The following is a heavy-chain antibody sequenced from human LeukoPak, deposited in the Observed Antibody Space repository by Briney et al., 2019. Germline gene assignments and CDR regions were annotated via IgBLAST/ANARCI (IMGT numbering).Heavy chain of an antibody. CDR3: ARPDDSIAAFDI. Sequence: GGSLRLSCAASGFTVSDNYMTWVRLAPGKGLEWVAVIWDDGSNKYYAESVKGRFTISRDISKNMLYLQMNSLRVEDTAVYYCARPDDSIAAFDIWGQGTMVTVSS. D-gene: IGHD3-22*01. V-gene: IGHV3-33*08. CDR2: IWDDGSNK. CDR1: GFTVSDNY. J-gene: IGHJ3*02.